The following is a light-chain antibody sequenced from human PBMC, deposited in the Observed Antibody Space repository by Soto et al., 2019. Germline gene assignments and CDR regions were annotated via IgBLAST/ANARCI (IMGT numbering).Light chain of an antibody. V-gene: IGLV1-51*01. CDR2: DNN. CDR3: GTWDSSLSAGGV. Sequence: QSVLTQPPSVSAAPGQKVTISCSGSSSNIGNNYVSWYQQLPGTAPKLLIYDNNKRPSGIPDRFSGSKSGTSATLGITGLQTGDEVDYYCGTWDSSLSAGGVFGGGTKVTDL. J-gene: IGLJ2*01. CDR1: SSNIGNNY.